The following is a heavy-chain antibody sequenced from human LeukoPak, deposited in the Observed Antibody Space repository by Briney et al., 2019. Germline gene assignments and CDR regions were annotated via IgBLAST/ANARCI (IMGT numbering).Heavy chain of an antibody. J-gene: IGHJ5*02. Sequence: SETLSLTCAVYGGSFSGYYWSWIRQPPGKGLEWIGEINHSGSTNYNPSLKSRVTISVDTSKHQFSLKLSSVTAADTAVYYCARGAGYDSSGYYYVRRWFDPWGQGTLVTVSS. D-gene: IGHD3-22*01. V-gene: IGHV4-34*01. CDR1: GGSFSGYY. CDR3: ARGAGYDSSGYYYVRRWFDP. CDR2: INHSGST.